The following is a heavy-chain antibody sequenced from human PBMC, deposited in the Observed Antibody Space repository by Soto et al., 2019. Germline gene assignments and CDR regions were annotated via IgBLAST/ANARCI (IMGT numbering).Heavy chain of an antibody. V-gene: IGHV3-23*01. D-gene: IGHD4-17*01. J-gene: IGHJ4*02. Sequence: GGSLRLSCAASGFIFSSYAMSWVRQTPGKGLEWASAISGSGETTYYADSVKGRFIIARDNSKNTLYLQMNSLRAEDTAIYYCATHFGDYVTSVLDFWGQGTLVTVSS. CDR1: GFIFSSYA. CDR2: ISGSGETT. CDR3: ATHFGDYVTSVLDF.